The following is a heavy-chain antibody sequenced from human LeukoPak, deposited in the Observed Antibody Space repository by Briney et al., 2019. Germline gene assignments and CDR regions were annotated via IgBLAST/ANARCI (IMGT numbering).Heavy chain of an antibody. D-gene: IGHD6-19*01. Sequence: ASVKVSCKSSGYTFTDYYMHWVRQAPGHGLEWMGWINPNGGGTNFAQSFQGRVTMTRDTSISTAYMELSSLRSDDTAIYYCARENNSGWYRKAAFDYWGQGTLVTVTS. J-gene: IGHJ4*02. CDR2: INPNGGGT. CDR1: GYTFTDYY. CDR3: ARENNSGWYRKAAFDY. V-gene: IGHV1-2*02.